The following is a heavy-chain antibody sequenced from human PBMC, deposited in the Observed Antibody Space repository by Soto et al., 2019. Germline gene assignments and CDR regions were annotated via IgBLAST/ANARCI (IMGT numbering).Heavy chain of an antibody. V-gene: IGHV3-23*01. Sequence: EVQLLESGGGLVQPGGSLRLSCAASGFTFSSYAMSWVRQAPGKGLEWVSAISGSGGSTYYADSVKGRFTISRDNSKNTLYLQVNGLRADDTAVYYCARGYGDNEEKPFDYWGQGTLITVSS. D-gene: IGHD4-17*01. CDR2: ISGSGGST. CDR1: GFTFSSYA. J-gene: IGHJ4*02. CDR3: ARGYGDNEEKPFDY.